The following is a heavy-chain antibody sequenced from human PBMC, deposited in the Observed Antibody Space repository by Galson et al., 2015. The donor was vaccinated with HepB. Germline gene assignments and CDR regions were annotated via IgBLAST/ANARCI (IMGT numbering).Heavy chain of an antibody. CDR1: GFTVSSNY. V-gene: IGHV3-53*01. CDR3: ARQYSGSSFGGYFDY. J-gene: IGHJ4*02. D-gene: IGHD1-26*01. CDR2: IYSGGST. Sequence: SLRLSCAASGFTVSSNYMSWVRQAPGKGLEWVSVIYSGGSTYYADSVKGRFTISRDNSKNTLYLQMNSLRAEDTAVYYCARQYSGSSFGGYFDYWGQGTLVTASS.